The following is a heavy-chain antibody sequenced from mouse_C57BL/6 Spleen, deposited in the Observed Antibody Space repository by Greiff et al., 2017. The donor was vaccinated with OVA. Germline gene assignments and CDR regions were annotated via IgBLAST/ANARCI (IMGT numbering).Heavy chain of an antibody. Sequence: VQLQQSGPELVKPGASVKIPCKASGYTFTDYNMDWVKQSHGKSLEWIGDINPNNGGTIYNQKFKGKATLTVDKSSRTAYMELRSLTSEDTAVYYCARDYGSSLGWYFDVWGTGTTVTVSS. CDR3: ARDYGSSLGWYFDV. V-gene: IGHV1-18*01. CDR1: GYTFTDYN. D-gene: IGHD1-1*01. CDR2: INPNNGGT. J-gene: IGHJ1*03.